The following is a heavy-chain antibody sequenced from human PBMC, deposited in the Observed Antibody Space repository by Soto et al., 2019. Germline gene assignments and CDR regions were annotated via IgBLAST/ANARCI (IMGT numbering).Heavy chain of an antibody. CDR1: GYTFTGYD. Sequence: ASVKVSCKASGYTFTGYDMHWVRQAPGQGLEWMGWINPNSGGTNYAQKFQGWVTMTRDTSISTAYMELSRLRSDDTAVYYCARGQGPYYYGSREREDALDIWGQGTMVTV. CDR3: ARGQGPYYYGSREREDALDI. V-gene: IGHV1-2*04. CDR2: INPNSGGT. J-gene: IGHJ3*02. D-gene: IGHD3-10*01.